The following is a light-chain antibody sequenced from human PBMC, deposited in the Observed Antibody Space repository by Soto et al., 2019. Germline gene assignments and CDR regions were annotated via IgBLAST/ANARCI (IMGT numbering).Light chain of an antibody. V-gene: IGLV2-14*01. Sequence: QSALTQPASVSGSPGQSITISCTGTSSDVGGYNDVSWYQQHPGKAPEFMIYDVSNRPSGASNRFSGSKSGNTASLTISGLQAEDEADYYCSSYTSSSTDVFGTGTKLTVL. CDR3: SSYTSSSTDV. CDR2: DVS. J-gene: IGLJ1*01. CDR1: SSDVGGYND.